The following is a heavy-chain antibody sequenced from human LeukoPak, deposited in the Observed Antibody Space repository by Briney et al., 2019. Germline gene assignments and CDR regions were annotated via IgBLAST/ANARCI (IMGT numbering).Heavy chain of an antibody. V-gene: IGHV5-51*01. CDR3: AKALTRWAFDM. D-gene: IGHD3-16*01. CDR1: GYSINNYW. J-gene: IGHJ3*02. Sequence: GESLKISCKGSGYSINNYWIGWVRQMPGKGLEWMGIIYPADSDIRYSPSFQGQVTISADKSISTAYLQWSSLKASDTAMYYCAKALTRWAFDMWGQGTMVTVSS. CDR2: IYPADSDI.